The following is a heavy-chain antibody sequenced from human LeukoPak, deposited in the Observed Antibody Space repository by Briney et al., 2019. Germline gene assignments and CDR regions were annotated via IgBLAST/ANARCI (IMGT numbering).Heavy chain of an antibody. CDR2: ISYDGSNK. CDR1: GFTFSSYA. Sequence: AGGSLRLSCAASGFTFSSYAMPWVRQAPGKGLEWVAVISYDGSNKYYADSVKGRFTISRDNSKNTLYLQMNSLRAEDTAVYYCARDISKGYYFDYWGQGTLVTVSS. CDR3: ARDISKGYYFDY. D-gene: IGHD3-3*02. V-gene: IGHV3-30-3*01. J-gene: IGHJ4*02.